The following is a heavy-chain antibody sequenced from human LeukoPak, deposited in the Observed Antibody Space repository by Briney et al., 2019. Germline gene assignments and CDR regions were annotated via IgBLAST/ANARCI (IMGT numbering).Heavy chain of an antibody. CDR3: ARGHGHNYSPYYFDN. CDR1: GGSIVSGTYY. Sequence: SETLSLTCTVSGGSIVSGTYYWSWLRQHPGKGLEWIGYTYYQGSTYCNPPLESRVTISVDTSKNQFSLKLSSVTAADTAVYYCARGHGHNYSPYYFDNWGRGTLVTVSS. CDR2: TYYQGST. D-gene: IGHD5-24*01. V-gene: IGHV4-31*03. J-gene: IGHJ4*02.